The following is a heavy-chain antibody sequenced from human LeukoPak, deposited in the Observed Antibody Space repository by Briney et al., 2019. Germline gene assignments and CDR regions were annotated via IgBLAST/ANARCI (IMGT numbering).Heavy chain of an antibody. Sequence: ASVKVSCKASGYTFTSYGISWVRQAPGQGLEWMGWISAYNGNTDYAQKFQGRVTMTTDTSTNTAYMDLRSLRSDDTAVYYCARGNPMGWGRWFDPWGQGTLVTVSS. CDR1: GYTFTSYG. J-gene: IGHJ5*02. CDR3: ARGNPMGWGRWFDP. V-gene: IGHV1-18*01. D-gene: IGHD3-16*01. CDR2: ISAYNGNT.